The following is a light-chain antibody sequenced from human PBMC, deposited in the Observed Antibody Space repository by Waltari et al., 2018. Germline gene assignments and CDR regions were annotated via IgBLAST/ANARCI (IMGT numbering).Light chain of an antibody. J-gene: IGLJ2*01. CDR3: CSYAGSGTLV. CDR2: EVT. V-gene: IGLV2-23*02. CDR1: SSDVGNYDL. Sequence: QSALTQPASVSGSPGQPITISCTGPSSDVGNYDLVSWYQQHPGKAPKLMIYEVTKRPSWVSNRFSGSKSGNTASLTVSGLQAEDEADYYCCSYAGSGTLVFGGGTKLTVL.